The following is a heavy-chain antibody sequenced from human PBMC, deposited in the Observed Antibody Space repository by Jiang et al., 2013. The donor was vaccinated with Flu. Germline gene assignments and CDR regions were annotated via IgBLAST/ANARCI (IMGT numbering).Heavy chain of an antibody. J-gene: IGHJ4*02. CDR1: GFTFSSYW. V-gene: IGHV3-74*01. CDR3: ARVRATIAVAGTSVGTTIDY. D-gene: IGHD6-19*01. Sequence: RLSCAASGFTFSSYWMHWVRQAPGKGLVWVSRINSDGSSTSYADSVKGRFTISRDNAKNTLYLQMNSLRAEDTAVYYCARVRATIAVAGTSVGTTIDYWGQGTLVTVSS. CDR2: INSDGSST.